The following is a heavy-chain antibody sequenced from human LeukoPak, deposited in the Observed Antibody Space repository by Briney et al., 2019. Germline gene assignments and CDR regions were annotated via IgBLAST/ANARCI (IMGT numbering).Heavy chain of an antibody. CDR1: GGSFSGYY. CDR2: IYYRGGT. J-gene: IGHJ6*03. Sequence: PSETLSLTCAVYGGSFSGYYWSWIRQPPGRELEWIASIYYRGGTHYNPSLASHKSRVTISGDTSKNQFSLTLSSVTAADTAVYYCARVCITMVRGVIGSYYYYYMDVWGKGTTVTVSS. V-gene: IGHV4-34*01. D-gene: IGHD3-10*01. CDR3: ARVCITMVRGVIGSYYYYYMDV.